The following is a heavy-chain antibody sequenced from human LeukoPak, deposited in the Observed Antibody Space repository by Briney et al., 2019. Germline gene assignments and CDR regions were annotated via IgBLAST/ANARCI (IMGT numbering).Heavy chain of an antibody. D-gene: IGHD1-26*01. CDR2: INPNGGGT. Sequence: ASVKVSCKASGYTFTPYYIHWVRQAPGHGLEWMGVINPNGGGTAYAEKFQGRVSMTRNTSTSTVYMELSSLISDDTAVFYCARDPTGSWQWFDFWGQGTLVTVSS. CDR1: GYTFTPYY. CDR3: ARDPTGSWQWFDF. V-gene: IGHV1-46*01. J-gene: IGHJ4*02.